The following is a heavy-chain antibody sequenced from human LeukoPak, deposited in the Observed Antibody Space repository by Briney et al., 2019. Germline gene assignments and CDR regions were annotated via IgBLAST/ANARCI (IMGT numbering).Heavy chain of an antibody. V-gene: IGHV4-59*01. D-gene: IGHD2/OR15-2a*01. J-gene: IGHJ3*02. CDR3: ARVGVLRGAFDI. CDR1: GGSISSYY. CDR2: IYYSGST. Sequence: SETLSLTXTVSGGSISSYYWSWIRQPPGKGLEWIGYIYYSGSTNYNPSLKSRVTISVDTSKNQFSLKLSSVTAADTAVYYCARVGVLRGAFDIWGQGTMVTVSS.